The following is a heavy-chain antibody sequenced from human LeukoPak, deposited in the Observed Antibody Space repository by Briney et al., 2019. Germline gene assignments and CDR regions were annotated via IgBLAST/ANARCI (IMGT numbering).Heavy chain of an antibody. V-gene: IGHV1-2*02. CDR2: INPYSGAT. CDR1: GYTFTGYY. J-gene: IGHJ4*02. CDR3: ARAHIGNDLFIDY. Sequence: ASEKVSCKASGYTFTGYYMHWVRQAPGPGLEWMGWINPYSGATNYAQKFQGRVTMTRDTSISTAYMDLSSLKSDDTAVYYCARAHIGNDLFIDYWGQGTLVTVSS. D-gene: IGHD2-21*01.